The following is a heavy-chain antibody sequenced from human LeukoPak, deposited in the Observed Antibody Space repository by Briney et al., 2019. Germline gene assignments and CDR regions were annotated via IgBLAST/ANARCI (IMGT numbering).Heavy chain of an antibody. V-gene: IGHV3-30*02. CDR3: ARQDLSPTVYFDY. D-gene: IGHD4-11*01. CDR2: IRYDGSNK. Sequence: PGGSLRLSCAASGFTFSSYGMHWVRQAPGKGLEWVAFIRYDGSNKYYADSVKGRFTISRDNSKNTLYLQMNSLRAEDTAVYYCARQDLSPTVYFDYWGQGTLVTVSS. CDR1: GFTFSSYG. J-gene: IGHJ4*02.